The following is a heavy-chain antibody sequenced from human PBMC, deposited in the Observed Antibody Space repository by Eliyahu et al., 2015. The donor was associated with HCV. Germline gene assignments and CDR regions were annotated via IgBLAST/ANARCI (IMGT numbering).Heavy chain of an antibody. Sequence: EVQLVESGGGLVQPGGSLRLSCAASGFTFSSYWMHWVRQAPGKGLVWVSRINSDGSSTSYADSVKGRCTISRDNAKNTLYLQMNSLRAEDTAVYYCAGRVVGYSTRRTYQNWYFDLWGRGTLVTVSS. CDR3: AGRVVGYSTRRTYQNWYFDL. D-gene: IGHD2-8*01. CDR1: GFTFSSYW. J-gene: IGHJ2*01. V-gene: IGHV3-74*01. CDR2: INSDGSST.